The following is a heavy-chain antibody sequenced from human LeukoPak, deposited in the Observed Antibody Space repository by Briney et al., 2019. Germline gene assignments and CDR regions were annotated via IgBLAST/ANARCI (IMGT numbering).Heavy chain of an antibody. J-gene: IGHJ6*03. V-gene: IGHV3-30*04. D-gene: IGHD6-19*01. CDR2: ISYDGSNE. CDR1: GFTFSSYV. CDR3: ARGIAVAGYYYYMDV. Sequence: GWSLRLPCAASGFTFSSYVMHWVRQAPGKGLEWVAIISYDGSNEYYADSVKGRFTISRDNSKNTLYLQMNSLRAADTAVYYCARGIAVAGYYYYMDVWGKGTTVTVSS.